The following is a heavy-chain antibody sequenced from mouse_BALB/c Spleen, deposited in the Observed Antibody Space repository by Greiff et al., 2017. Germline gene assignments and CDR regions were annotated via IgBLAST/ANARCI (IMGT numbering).Heavy chain of an antibody. CDR2: IYPSDSYT. J-gene: IGHJ4*01. V-gene: IGHV1-69*02. CDR1: GYTFTSYW. CDR3: TRFDYGDYEGIYYAMDY. D-gene: IGHD2-13*01. Sequence: QVQLQQPGAELVRPGASVKLSCKASGYTFTSYWINWVKQRPGQGLEWIGNIYPSDSYTNYNQKFKDKATLTVDKSSSTAYMQLSSPTSEDSAVYYCTRFDYGDYEGIYYAMDYWGQGTSVTVSS.